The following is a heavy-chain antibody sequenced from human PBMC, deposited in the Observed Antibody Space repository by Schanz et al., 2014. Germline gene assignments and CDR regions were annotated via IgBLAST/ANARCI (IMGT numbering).Heavy chain of an antibody. J-gene: IGHJ4*02. CDR2: ISSGGNP. CDR1: GFTFSSYA. D-gene: IGHD3-10*01. CDR3: AKDPRGGKSDRAYYFDY. V-gene: IGHV3-23*01. Sequence: DVQLLESGGGLVQPGGSLRLSCAASGFTFSSYAMSWVRQAPGKGLEWVSSISSGGNPYYANSVKGRFGISRDNSENTLYLLMSSLRVEDAAVYYCAKDPRGGKSDRAYYFDYWGQGTLVSVSS.